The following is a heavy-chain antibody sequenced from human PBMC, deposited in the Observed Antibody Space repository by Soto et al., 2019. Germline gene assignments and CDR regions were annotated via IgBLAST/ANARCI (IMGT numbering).Heavy chain of an antibody. J-gene: IGHJ4*02. CDR3: AREGGVYGGHFDY. CDR2: ISSSSSTI. CDR1: GFTFSNYT. Sequence: EVQLVESGGGLVQPGGSLRLSCAASGFTFSNYTMNWVRQAPGKGLEWVSYISSSSSTIYYADSVKGRFTISRDNAKNALYLQMNSLRDEDTAVYYCAREGGVYGGHFDYWGQGTLVTVSS. D-gene: IGHD4-17*01. V-gene: IGHV3-48*02.